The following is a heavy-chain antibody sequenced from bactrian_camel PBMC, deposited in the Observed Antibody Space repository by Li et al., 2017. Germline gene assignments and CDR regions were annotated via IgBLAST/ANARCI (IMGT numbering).Heavy chain of an antibody. CDR1: AYTGGPFY. D-gene: IGHD6*01. CDR3: TKGLSVNPQAAGTI. V-gene: IGHV3S1*01. J-gene: IGHJ4*01. Sequence: HVQLVESGGGSVQAGGSLRLSCAASAYTGGPFYMAYFRQAPGKEREGVATITTGTGNTDYADSVKGRFTISQDGAENTVYLQLNSLKTEDTAMYYCTKGLSVNPQAAGTIRGQGTQVTVS. CDR2: ITTGTGNT.